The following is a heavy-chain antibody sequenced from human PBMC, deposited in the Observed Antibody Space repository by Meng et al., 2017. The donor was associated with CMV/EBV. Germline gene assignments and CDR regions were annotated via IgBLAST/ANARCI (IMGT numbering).Heavy chain of an antibody. CDR3: AHTQNPYYIVVVPVATYNWFDP. CDR1: GFSLSTSGVG. CDR2: IYWNDDK. J-gene: IGHJ5*02. V-gene: IGHV2-5*01. D-gene: IGHD2-2*01. Sequence: SGPTLVKPTQTLTLTCTFSGFSLSTSGVGVGWIRQPPGKALEWLALIYWNDDKRYSPSLKSRLTITKDTSKNQVVLTMTNMDPVDTATYYCAHTQNPYYIVVVPVATYNWFDPWGQGTLVTVSS.